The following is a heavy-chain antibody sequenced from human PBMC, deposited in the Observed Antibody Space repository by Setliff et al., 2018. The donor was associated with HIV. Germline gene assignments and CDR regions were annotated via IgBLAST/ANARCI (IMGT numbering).Heavy chain of an antibody. Sequence: ASVKVSCKASGYTFPRYAMHWVRQAPGQRLEWMGWINAGKGNTKYSQKFQGRVTITADESTSTAYMELSSLRSEDTAVYFCARDPVSDNSARPYYFDYWGQGTLVTVSS. J-gene: IGHJ4*02. D-gene: IGHD2-21*01. V-gene: IGHV1-3*01. CDR2: INAGKGNT. CDR1: GYTFPRYA. CDR3: ARDPVSDNSARPYYFDY.